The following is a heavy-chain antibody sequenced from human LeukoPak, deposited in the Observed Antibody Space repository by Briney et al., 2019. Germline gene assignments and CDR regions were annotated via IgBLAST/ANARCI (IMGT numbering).Heavy chain of an antibody. J-gene: IGHJ4*02. CDR1: GFTFSSYA. D-gene: IGHD6-13*01. CDR2: ISGSGGST. Sequence: GGSLRLSCVASGFTFSSYAMSWVRQAPGRGLEWVSAISGSGGSTYYTDSVKGRFTISRDNSKNTLYLQMNSLRAEDTAVYYCARSGAAGTFDYWGQGTLVTVSS. CDR3: ARSGAAGTFDY. V-gene: IGHV3-23*01.